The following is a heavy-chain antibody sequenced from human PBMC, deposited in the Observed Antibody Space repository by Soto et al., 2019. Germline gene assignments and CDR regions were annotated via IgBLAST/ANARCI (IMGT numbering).Heavy chain of an antibody. CDR3: ASRAGSSSSGLYYGLDV. D-gene: IGHD6-6*01. Sequence: PGESLKISCEASGYTFTNYWIAWVRQVPGRGLEWMGIIYPDDSDTRYSPSFQGQVTISADKSITTAYLQWGSLKASDTAMYYCASRAGSSSSGLYYGLDVWGQGTTVTVSS. CDR2: IYPDDSDT. V-gene: IGHV5-51*01. CDR1: GYTFTNYW. J-gene: IGHJ6*02.